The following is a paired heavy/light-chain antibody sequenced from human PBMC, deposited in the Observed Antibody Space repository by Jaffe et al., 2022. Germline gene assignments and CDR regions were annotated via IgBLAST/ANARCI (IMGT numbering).Heavy chain of an antibody. V-gene: IGHV3-48*03. CDR1: GFTFSSYE. Sequence: EVQLVESGGGLVQPGGSLRLSCAASGFTFSSYEMNWVRQAPGKGLEWVSYISSSGSTIYYADSVKGRFTISRDNAKNSLYLQMNSLRAEDTAVYYCAGGYRYFDWFLTGDDAFDIWGQGTMVTVSS. J-gene: IGHJ3*02. D-gene: IGHD3-9*01. CDR2: ISSSGSTI. CDR3: AGGYRYFDWFLTGDDAFDI.
Light chain of an antibody. J-gene: IGKJ4*01. CDR3: QQRSNWPGT. Sequence: EIVLTQSPATLSLSPGERATLSCRASQSVSSYLAWYQQKPGQAPRLLIYDASNRATGIPARFSGSGSGTDFTLTISSLEPEDFAVYYCQQRSNWPGTFGGGTKVEIK. V-gene: IGKV3-11*01. CDR1: QSVSSY. CDR2: DAS.